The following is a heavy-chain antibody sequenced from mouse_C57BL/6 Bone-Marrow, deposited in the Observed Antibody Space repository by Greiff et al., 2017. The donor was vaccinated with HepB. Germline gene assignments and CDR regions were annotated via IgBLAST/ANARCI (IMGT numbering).Heavy chain of an antibody. CDR1: GYTFTSYW. D-gene: IGHD2-4*01. CDR2: IDPSDSET. Sequence: QVQLQQPGAELVRPGSSVKLSCKASGYTFTSYWMHWVKQRPIQGLEWIGNIDPSDSETHYNQKFKDKATLTVDKSSSTAYMQLSSLTSEDSAVYYCARRDYEGAMDYWGQGTSVTVSS. CDR3: ARRDYEGAMDY. V-gene: IGHV1-52*01. J-gene: IGHJ4*01.